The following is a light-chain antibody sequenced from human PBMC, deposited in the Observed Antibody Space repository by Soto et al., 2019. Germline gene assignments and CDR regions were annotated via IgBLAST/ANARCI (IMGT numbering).Light chain of an antibody. V-gene: IGKV3-20*01. CDR3: QQYNIWPPWT. J-gene: IGKJ1*01. CDR2: DVS. CDR1: QSVSSPY. Sequence: EIVLTQSPGTLSLSPGERASLSCRASQSVSSPYFAWYQQKPGQAPRLLIYDVSSRATGIPDRFSGSGSGTDFTLTVSSMEPEDVAVYYCQQYNIWPPWTFGQGTKVDIK.